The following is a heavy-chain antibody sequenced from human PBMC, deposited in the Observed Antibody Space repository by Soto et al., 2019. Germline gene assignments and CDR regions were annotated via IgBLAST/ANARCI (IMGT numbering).Heavy chain of an antibody. V-gene: IGHV1-69*06. CDR1: GGTFSSYA. Sequence: SVKVSCKASGGTFSSYAISWIRQAPGQGLEWMGGIIPMFDTTHYAQKFQGRVTITADKSTRTAFMEVISLRSDDTAVYYCAREINVLEWLFRVAARAPSIYGMDVWGQGTTVTVSS. CDR3: AREINVLEWLFRVAARAPSIYGMDV. J-gene: IGHJ6*02. CDR2: IIPMFDTT. D-gene: IGHD3-3*01.